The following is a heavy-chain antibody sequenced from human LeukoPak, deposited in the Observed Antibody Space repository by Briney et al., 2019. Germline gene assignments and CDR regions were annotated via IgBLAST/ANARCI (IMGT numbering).Heavy chain of an antibody. J-gene: IGHJ6*03. V-gene: IGHV1-69*05. D-gene: IGHD3-3*01. Sequence: ASVKVSCKASGGTFSSYAISWVRQAPGQGLEWMGGIIPIFGTANYAQKFQGRVTITTDESTSTAYMELSGLRSEDTAVYYCARGVRFLEWSNMDVWGKGTTVTVSS. CDR1: GGTFSSYA. CDR2: IIPIFGTA. CDR3: ARGVRFLEWSNMDV.